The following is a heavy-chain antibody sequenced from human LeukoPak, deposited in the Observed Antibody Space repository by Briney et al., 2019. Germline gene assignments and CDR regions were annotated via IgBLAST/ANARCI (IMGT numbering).Heavy chain of an antibody. CDR3: ARDFETGGYYYYGMDV. D-gene: IGHD3-10*01. CDR2: ISYDGSNK. V-gene: IGHV3-30*14. CDR1: GFTFSSYA. Sequence: PGGSLRLSCAASGFTFSSYAMHWVRQAPGKGLEWVAVISYDGSNKYYADSVKGRFTMSRDNSKNTVYLQMNSLTAEDTAVYYCARDFETGGYYYYGMDVWGQGTTVTVSS. J-gene: IGHJ6*02.